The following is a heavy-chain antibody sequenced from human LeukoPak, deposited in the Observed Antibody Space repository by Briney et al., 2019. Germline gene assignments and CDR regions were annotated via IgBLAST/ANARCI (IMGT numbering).Heavy chain of an antibody. CDR3: ARVLGPHYVWGSYRYTVDPAWDY. CDR2: INHSGST. J-gene: IGHJ4*02. Sequence: SETLSLTCAVYGGSFSGYYWSWIRQPPGKGLEWIGEINHSGSTNYNPSLKSRVTISLDTSKNQFSLKLSSVTAADTAVYYCARVLGPHYVWGSYRYTVDPAWDYWGQGTLVTVSS. D-gene: IGHD3-16*02. V-gene: IGHV4-34*01. CDR1: GGSFSGYY.